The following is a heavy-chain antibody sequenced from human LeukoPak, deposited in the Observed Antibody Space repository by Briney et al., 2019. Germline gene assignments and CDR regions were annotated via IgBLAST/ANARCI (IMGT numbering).Heavy chain of an antibody. CDR1: GFTFSSYA. Sequence: PGGSLRLSCAASGFTFSSYAMSWVRQAPGKGLEWVSAITASGGSAYYADSVKGRFTISRDNSKNTLYLQMNSLRAEDTAVYYCAKGRWFGEYWGLGTLVTVSS. CDR3: AKGRWFGEY. CDR2: ITASGGSA. V-gene: IGHV3-23*01. D-gene: IGHD3-10*01. J-gene: IGHJ4*02.